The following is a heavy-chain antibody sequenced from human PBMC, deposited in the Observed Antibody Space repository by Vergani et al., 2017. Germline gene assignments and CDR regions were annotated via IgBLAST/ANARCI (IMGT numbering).Heavy chain of an antibody. CDR3: AKMGSVVVTEVAYYFDY. V-gene: IGHV3-30*02. CDR2: IRYDGGKT. Sequence: QVQLVESGGGVVQPGGSLRLACAASGFSFRSNGMHWVRQAPGKGLEWVAFIRYDGGKTYYVDSVKGRFTISRDNSKNTVFLQMNRLRAEYTAVYYCAKMGSVVVTEVAYYFDYWGQGTLVTVSS. J-gene: IGHJ4*02. D-gene: IGHD2-21*02. CDR1: GFSFRSNG.